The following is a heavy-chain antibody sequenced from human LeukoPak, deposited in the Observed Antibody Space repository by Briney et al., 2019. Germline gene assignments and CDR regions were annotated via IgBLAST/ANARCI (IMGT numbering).Heavy chain of an antibody. J-gene: IGHJ4*02. CDR1: GGSISDYY. D-gene: IGHD6-19*01. V-gene: IGHV4-59*08. CDR3: ARRKRGSGGPFDY. CDR2: MDYSGST. Sequence: SETLSLTCIVSGGSISDYYWTWIRQSPGTGLEWIGYMDYSGSTAFNPSLKSRVTISIDTSKKEFSLEVTSVTAADTAIYFCARRKRGSGGPFDYWGQGTLVTVSS.